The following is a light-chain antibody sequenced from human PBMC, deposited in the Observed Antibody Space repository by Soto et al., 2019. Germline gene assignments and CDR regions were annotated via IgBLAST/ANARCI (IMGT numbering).Light chain of an antibody. V-gene: IGLV2-14*03. CDR2: DVH. J-gene: IGLJ2*01. CDR1: SSDVGGYNY. Sequence: QSALTQPASMSGSPGQSITISCTGTSSDVGGYNYVSWYRQHPGKAPKLMIYDVHNRPSGVSNRFSGSKSGNTASLTISGLQAEDEADYYCSSHSSSSTLVVFGGGTKVTVL. CDR3: SSHSSSSTLVV.